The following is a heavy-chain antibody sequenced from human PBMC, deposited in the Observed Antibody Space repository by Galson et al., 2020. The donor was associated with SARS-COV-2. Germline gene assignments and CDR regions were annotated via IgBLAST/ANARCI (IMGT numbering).Heavy chain of an antibody. V-gene: IGHV3-11*04. CDR2: ISSSGSYI. CDR3: ARVGDCSGGICYAAEYFQH. D-gene: IGHD2-15*01. Sequence: NSGGSLRLSCAASGFTFSDYFMSWVRQAPGKGLEWVSYISSSGSYINYADSVKGRFTISRDNAKNSLNLQMNSLRVEDTAVYYCARVGDCSGGICYAAEYFQHWGQGTLVTVSS. J-gene: IGHJ1*01. CDR1: GFTFSDYF.